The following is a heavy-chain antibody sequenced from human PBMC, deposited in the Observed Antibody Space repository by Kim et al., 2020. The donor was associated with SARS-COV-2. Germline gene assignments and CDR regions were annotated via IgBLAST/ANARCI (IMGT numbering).Heavy chain of an antibody. V-gene: IGHV3-7*03. CDR2: IKEDGGDE. CDR1: GFTFSSYW. Sequence: GGSLRLSCAASGFTFSSYWMSWVRQAPGKGLEWVANIKEDGGDEYYVDSVKGRFTIYRDNAKNSLYLQMNSLRAEDTAVYYCGRDPGATLGAVADHWGQGILVTVSS. J-gene: IGHJ4*02. D-gene: IGHD3-16*01. CDR3: GRDPGATLGAVADH.